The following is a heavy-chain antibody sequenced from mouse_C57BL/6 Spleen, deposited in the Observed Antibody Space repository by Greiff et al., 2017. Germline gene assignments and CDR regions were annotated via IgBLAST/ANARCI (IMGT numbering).Heavy chain of an antibody. J-gene: IGHJ2*01. CDR2: IYPGDGDT. Sequence: VKLQESGAELVKPGASVKISCKASGYAFSSYWMNWVKQRPGKGLEWIGQIYPGDGDTNYNGKFKGKATLTADKSSSTAYMQLSSLTSEDSAVYFCARSGGPYYFDYWGQGTTLTVSS. V-gene: IGHV1-80*01. D-gene: IGHD1-1*02. CDR1: GYAFSSYW. CDR3: ARSGGPYYFDY.